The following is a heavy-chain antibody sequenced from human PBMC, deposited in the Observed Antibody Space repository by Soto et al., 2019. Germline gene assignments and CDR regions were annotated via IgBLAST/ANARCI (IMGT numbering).Heavy chain of an antibody. CDR2: ISSSSSTI. J-gene: IGHJ4*02. V-gene: IGHV3-48*01. CDR3: ARYCSGGSCYSQIDY. CDR1: GFTFSTHS. D-gene: IGHD2-15*01. Sequence: GGSLRLSCAASGFTFSTHSMNWVRQAPGKGLEWVSYISSSSSTIYYADSVKGRFTISRDNAKNSLYLQMNSLRAEDTAVYYCARYCSGGSCYSQIDYWGQGTLVTVSS.